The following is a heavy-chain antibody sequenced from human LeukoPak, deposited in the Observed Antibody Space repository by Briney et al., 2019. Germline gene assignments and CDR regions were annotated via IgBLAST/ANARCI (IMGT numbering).Heavy chain of an antibody. Sequence: ASVKVSCKASGYTFTVYYMHWVRQAPGQGLEWMGRINPNSGGTNYAQKFQGRVTMTRDTSISTAYMELSRLRSDDTAVYYCARVQCSGGSCYSGYWGQGTLVTVSS. CDR2: INPNSGGT. CDR1: GYTFTVYY. J-gene: IGHJ4*02. V-gene: IGHV1-2*06. CDR3: ARVQCSGGSCYSGY. D-gene: IGHD2-15*01.